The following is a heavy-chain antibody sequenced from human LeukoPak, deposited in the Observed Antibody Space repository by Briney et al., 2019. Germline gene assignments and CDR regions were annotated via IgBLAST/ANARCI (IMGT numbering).Heavy chain of an antibody. V-gene: IGHV3-48*01. CDR3: ARDYSSGWYPAFDI. CDR2: ISSSSSTI. J-gene: IGHJ3*02. D-gene: IGHD6-19*01. CDR1: GFTFSSYS. Sequence: PGGSLRLSCAASGFTFSSYSMNWVRQAPGKGLEWVSYISSSSSTIYYADSVKGRFTISRDNAKNSLYLQMNSLRAEDTAVYYCARDYSSGWYPAFDIWGQGTMVTVSS.